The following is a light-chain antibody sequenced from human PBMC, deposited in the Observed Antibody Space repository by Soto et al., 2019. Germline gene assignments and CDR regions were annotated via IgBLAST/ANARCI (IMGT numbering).Light chain of an antibody. CDR3: SSYTSRVTYV. V-gene: IGLV2-14*01. CDR1: SSDVGGYNY. Sequence: QSALTQPASVSGSPGQSITISCTGTSSDVGGYNYVSWYQQHPGKAPNLMIYEVINRPSGVSDRFSGSKSGNTASLIISGLQAEDEADYYCSSYTSRVTYVFGTGTKLTVL. CDR2: EVI. J-gene: IGLJ1*01.